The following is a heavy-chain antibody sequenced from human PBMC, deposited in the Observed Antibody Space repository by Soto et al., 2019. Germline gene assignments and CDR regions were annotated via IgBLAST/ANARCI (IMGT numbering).Heavy chain of an antibody. V-gene: IGHV3-23*01. CDR3: AQLKNYYDRSGNYYFDH. CDR2: INDNGGSA. CDR1: GFTFSNYA. Sequence: LRLSCAASGFTFSNYAVSWVRQAPGKGLEWVSTINDNGGSAYYTDSVRGRFSISRDNSKNTLYLQMNSLRAEDTAVYYCAQLKNYYDRSGNYYFDHWGQGTLDIVSS. J-gene: IGHJ4*02. D-gene: IGHD3-22*01.